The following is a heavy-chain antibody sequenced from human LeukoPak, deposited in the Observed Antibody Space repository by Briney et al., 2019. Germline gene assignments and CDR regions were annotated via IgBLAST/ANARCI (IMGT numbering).Heavy chain of an antibody. CDR2: ISYSGST. Sequence: PSETLSLTCTVSGGSISSSSYYWSWIRQPPGKGLEWIGYISYSGSTNYNPSLKSRVTISVDTSKTQFSLKLSSVTAADTAVYYCAREQSQGYNSRALDNWGQGTLVTVSS. CDR1: GGSISSSSYY. J-gene: IGHJ4*02. V-gene: IGHV4-61*01. D-gene: IGHD5-24*01. CDR3: AREQSQGYNSRALDN.